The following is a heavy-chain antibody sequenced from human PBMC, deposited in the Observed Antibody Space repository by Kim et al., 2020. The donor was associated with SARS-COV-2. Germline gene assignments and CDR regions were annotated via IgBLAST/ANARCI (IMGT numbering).Heavy chain of an antibody. Sequence: SETLSLTCAVYGGSFSAYYWSWIRQPPGKGLEWIGEINHSGSPNYNPSLESRVTISVDTSRDQFSLKLTSVTAADTAVYYCARVGPVAARPPAFDYWGQGTLVTVSS. CDR2: INHSGSP. CDR3: ARVGPVAARPPAFDY. J-gene: IGHJ4*02. CDR1: GGSFSAYY. V-gene: IGHV4-34*01. D-gene: IGHD6-6*01.